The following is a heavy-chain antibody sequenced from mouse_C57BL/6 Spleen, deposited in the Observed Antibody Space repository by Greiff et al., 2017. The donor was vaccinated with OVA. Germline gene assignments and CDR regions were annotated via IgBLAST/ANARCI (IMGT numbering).Heavy chain of an antibody. V-gene: IGHV5-17*01. CDR1: GFTFSDYG. D-gene: IGHD1-1*01. CDR2: ISSGSSTI. J-gene: IGHJ1*03. Sequence: EVKLVESGGGLVKPGASLKLSCAASGFTFSDYGMHWVRQAPGKGLEWVAYISSGSSTIYYEDTVKGRFTISRDNAKNTLFLQMTSLRSEDTAMYYCARSSYYAWYFDVWGTGTTVTVSS. CDR3: ARSSYYAWYFDV.